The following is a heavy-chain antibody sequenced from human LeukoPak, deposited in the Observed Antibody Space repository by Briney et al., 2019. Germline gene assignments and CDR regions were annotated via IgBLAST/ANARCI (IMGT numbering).Heavy chain of an antibody. Sequence: GGSLRLSCAASGFTFSSYGMHWVRQAPGKGLEWVAVISYDGSNKYYADSVKGRFTISRDNSKNTLYLQMNSLRAEDTAVYYCAKEGLEMATITSYYYYGMGVWGQGTTVTVSS. CDR3: AKEGLEMATITSYYYYGMGV. J-gene: IGHJ6*02. D-gene: IGHD5-24*01. CDR1: GFTFSSYG. V-gene: IGHV3-30*18. CDR2: ISYDGSNK.